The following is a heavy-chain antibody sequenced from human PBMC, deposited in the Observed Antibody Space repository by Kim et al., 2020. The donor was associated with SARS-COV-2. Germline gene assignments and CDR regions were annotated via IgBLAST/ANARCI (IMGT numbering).Heavy chain of an antibody. CDR3: ASHTRDYYDSSGYPVAVADI. D-gene: IGHD3-22*01. Sequence: GESLKISCKGSGYSFTSYWIGWVRQMPGKGLEWMGIIYPGDSDTRYSPSFQGQVTISADKSISTAYLQWSSLKASDTAMYYCASHTRDYYDSSGYPVAVADIWGQGTMVTVSS. J-gene: IGHJ3*02. CDR1: GYSFTSYW. V-gene: IGHV5-51*01. CDR2: IYPGDSDT.